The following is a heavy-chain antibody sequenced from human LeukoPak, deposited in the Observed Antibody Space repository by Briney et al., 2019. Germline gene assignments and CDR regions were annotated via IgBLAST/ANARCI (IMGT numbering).Heavy chain of an antibody. D-gene: IGHD1-26*01. CDR2: IIPIFGTA. Sequence: ASVKVSCXASGGTFSSYAISWVRQAPGQGLEWMGGIIPIFGTANYAQKFQGRVTITADESTSTAYVELSSLRSEDTAVYYCARAYSGSHGYFDYWGQGTLVTVSS. CDR3: ARAYSGSHGYFDY. J-gene: IGHJ4*02. V-gene: IGHV1-69*13. CDR1: GGTFSSYA.